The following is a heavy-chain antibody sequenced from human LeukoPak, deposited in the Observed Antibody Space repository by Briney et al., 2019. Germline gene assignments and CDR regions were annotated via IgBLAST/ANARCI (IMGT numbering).Heavy chain of an antibody. V-gene: IGHV3-30-3*01. D-gene: IGHD6-6*01. CDR2: ISYDGSNK. Sequence: GGSLRLSCAASGFTFSSYAMHWVRQAPGKGLEWVAVISYDGSNKYYADSVKGRFTISRDNSKNTLYLQMNSLRAEDTAVYYCARDWDAYSSSCLDYWGQGTLVTVSS. CDR3: ARDWDAYSSSCLDY. J-gene: IGHJ4*02. CDR1: GFTFSSYA.